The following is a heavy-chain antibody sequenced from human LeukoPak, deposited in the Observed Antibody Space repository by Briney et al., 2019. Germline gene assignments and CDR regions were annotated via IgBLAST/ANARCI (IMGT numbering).Heavy chain of an antibody. V-gene: IGHV3-30*18. D-gene: IGHD5-24*01. CDR1: GFTFSSYG. CDR2: ISYDGSNK. J-gene: IGHJ4*02. CDR3: AKEIQDGYINSFDY. Sequence: GGSLRLSCAASGFTFSSYGMHWVRQAPGKGLEWVAVISYDGSNKYYADSVKGRFTISRDNSKNTLYLQMNSLRAEDTAVYYCAKEIQDGYINSFDYWGQGTLVTVSS.